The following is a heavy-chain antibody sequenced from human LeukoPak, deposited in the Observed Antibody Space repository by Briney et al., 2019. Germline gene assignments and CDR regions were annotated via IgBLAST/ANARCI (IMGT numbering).Heavy chain of an antibody. V-gene: IGHV3-7*01. CDR2: INQDGSEK. CDR3: ATDGY. J-gene: IGHJ4*02. CDR1: GFTFHRSW. Sequence: GGSLRLSCAASGFTFHRSWMSWVRQAPGKGPEWVANINQDGSEKYYVDSVKGRFTISRDNAKNSLYLQMNSLRAEDTAAYYCATDGYLGQGTLVTVSS.